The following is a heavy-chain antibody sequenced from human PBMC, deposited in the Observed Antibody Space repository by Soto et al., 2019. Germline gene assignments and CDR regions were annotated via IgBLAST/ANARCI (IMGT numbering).Heavy chain of an antibody. V-gene: IGHV1-69*12. J-gene: IGHJ4*02. CDR1: GGTFSSYA. D-gene: IGHD2-15*01. Sequence: QVQLVQSGAEVKKPGSSVKVSCKASGGTFSSYAISWVRQAPGQGLEWMGGIIPIFGTANYAQKFQGRVTITADESTSTAYMELSSLRSEDTAVYYCARASRYCSGGSSYFHPGIDYWGQGTLVTVSS. CDR3: ARASRYCSGGSSYFHPGIDY. CDR2: IIPIFGTA.